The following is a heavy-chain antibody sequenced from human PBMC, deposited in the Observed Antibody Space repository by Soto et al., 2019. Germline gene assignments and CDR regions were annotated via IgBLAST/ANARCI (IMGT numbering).Heavy chain of an antibody. CDR2: IIPIFGTA. D-gene: IGHD1-7*01. J-gene: IGHJ6*02. CDR1: GGTFSSYA. CDR3: ARSQVSKLELRYYYYYGMDV. V-gene: IGHV1-69*13. Sequence: GASVKVSCKASGGTFSSYAISWVRQAPGQGLEWMGGIIPIFGTANYAQKFQGRVTITADESTSTAYMELSSLRSEDTAVYYCARSQVSKLELRYYYYYGMDVWGQGTTVTV.